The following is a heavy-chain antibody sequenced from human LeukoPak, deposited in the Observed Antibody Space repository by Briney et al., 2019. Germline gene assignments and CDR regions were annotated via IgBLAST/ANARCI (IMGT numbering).Heavy chain of an antibody. Sequence: GVSLRLSCAASGFTFSSYAMSWVRQAPGKGLEWVSAISGSGTGTYYADSVKGRFTISRDNSKNTLYLEMNSLRAEDTAVYYCAKGKQYCTSTSCYPYYFDYWGQGTLVTVSS. D-gene: IGHD2-2*01. CDR3: AKGKQYCTSTSCYPYYFDY. CDR1: GFTFSSYA. J-gene: IGHJ4*02. V-gene: IGHV3-23*01. CDR2: ISGSGTGT.